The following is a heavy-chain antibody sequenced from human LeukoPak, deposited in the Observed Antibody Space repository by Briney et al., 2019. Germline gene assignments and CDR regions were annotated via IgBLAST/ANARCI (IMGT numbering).Heavy chain of an antibody. D-gene: IGHD1-26*01. CDR2: INHSGST. V-gene: IGHV4-34*01. J-gene: IGHJ4*02. CDR3: ARGVLVEATRKFDY. Sequence: SETLSLTCAVYGGSFSGYYWSWIRQPPGKGLEWIGEINHSGSTNYNPSLKSRVTISVDTSKNQFSLKLSSVTAADTAVYYCARGVLVEATRKFDYWGQGTLVTVSS. CDR1: GGSFSGYY.